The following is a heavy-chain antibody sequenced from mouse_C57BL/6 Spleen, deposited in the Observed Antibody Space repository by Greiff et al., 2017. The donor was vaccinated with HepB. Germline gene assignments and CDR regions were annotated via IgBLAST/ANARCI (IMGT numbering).Heavy chain of an antibody. CDR3: ARGGNWDVGY. CDR1: GYTFTSYT. CDR2: INPSSGYT. J-gene: IGHJ2*01. Sequence: VQLQQSGAELARPGASVKMSCKASGYTFTSYTTHWVKQRPGQGLEWIGYINPSSGYTKYNQKFKEKATLTADKSSSTAYMQLSSLKSEDSAGYYWARGGNWDVGYWGQGATLTDS. V-gene: IGHV1-4*01. D-gene: IGHD4-1*01.